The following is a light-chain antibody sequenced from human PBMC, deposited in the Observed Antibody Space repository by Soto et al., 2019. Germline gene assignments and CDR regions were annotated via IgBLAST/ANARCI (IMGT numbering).Light chain of an antibody. J-gene: IGKJ1*01. CDR1: QTVGNIY. V-gene: IGKV3-20*01. CDR2: GTS. Sequence: EIVLTQSPGTLSLSPGERATLSCRASQTVGNIYLGWYQQKPGQAPRLLMFGTSNRATDIPDRFGGSGSGTDFTLTISRLEPEDVAVYYCQHYSRTLPWTFGQGTKVDIK. CDR3: QHYSRTLPWT.